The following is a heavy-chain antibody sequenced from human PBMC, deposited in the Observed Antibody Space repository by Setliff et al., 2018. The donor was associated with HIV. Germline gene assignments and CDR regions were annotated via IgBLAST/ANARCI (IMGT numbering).Heavy chain of an antibody. Sequence: ASVKVSCKTSGYTFSTYFIHWVRQAPGQGLGWMGTINPSGGHTSYAQKFQGRATMTRDTSTSTVYMELSSLRSEDTAVYYCARFNWGNYFDYWGQGTLVTVSS. V-gene: IGHV1-46*01. CDR2: INPSGGHT. J-gene: IGHJ4*02. CDR3: ARFNWGNYFDY. D-gene: IGHD7-27*01. CDR1: GYTFSTYF.